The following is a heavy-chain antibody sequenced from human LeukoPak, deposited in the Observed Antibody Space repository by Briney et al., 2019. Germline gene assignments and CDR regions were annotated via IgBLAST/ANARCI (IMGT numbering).Heavy chain of an antibody. D-gene: IGHD6-13*01. CDR3: ARRNKQQLSAFDI. CDR1: GGTFSSYA. Sequence: SVKVSCKASGGTFSSYAISWVRQAPGQGLEWMGGIIPIFGTANYAQKFQGRVTITADESTSTAYMELSSLRSEDTAVYYCARRNKQQLSAFDIWGQGTMVTVSS. V-gene: IGHV1-69*13. J-gene: IGHJ3*02. CDR2: IIPIFGTA.